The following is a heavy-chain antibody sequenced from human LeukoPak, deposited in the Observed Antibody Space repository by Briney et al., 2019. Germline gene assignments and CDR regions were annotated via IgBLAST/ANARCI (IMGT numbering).Heavy chain of an antibody. CDR2: FDPEDGET. CDR1: GYTLTELS. J-gene: IGHJ3*02. V-gene: IGHV1-24*01. CDR3: ATDPVGAPGRAFDI. Sequence: ASVKVSCKVSGYTLTELSMHWVRQAPGKGLEWMGGFDPEDGETIYAQKFQGRVTMTEDTSTDTAYMELSSLRSEDTAVYYCATDPVGAPGRAFDIWGQGTMVTVSS. D-gene: IGHD3-16*01.